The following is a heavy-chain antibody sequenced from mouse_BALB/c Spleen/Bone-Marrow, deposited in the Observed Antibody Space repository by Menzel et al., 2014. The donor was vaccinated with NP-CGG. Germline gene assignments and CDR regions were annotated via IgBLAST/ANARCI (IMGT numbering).Heavy chain of an antibody. Sequence: QVQLQQSGAELMKPGASVKISCKATGYTFSSYWIEWVKQRPGHGLEWIGEILPGRGSTNYNEKFKGKATFTSDTSSNAAYMQLSGLTSEDSAVYYCARWYTTAMDYWGQGTSVTVSS. CDR1: GYTFSSYW. V-gene: IGHV1-9*01. D-gene: IGHD1-1*01. CDR3: ARWYTTAMDY. CDR2: ILPGRGST. J-gene: IGHJ4*01.